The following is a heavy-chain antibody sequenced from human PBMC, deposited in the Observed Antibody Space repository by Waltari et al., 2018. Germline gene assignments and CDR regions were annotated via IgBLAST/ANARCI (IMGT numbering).Heavy chain of an antibody. CDR1: GYTLTELS. J-gene: IGHJ4*02. CDR2: FGPEHGET. Sequence: QVQLVQSGAAVKKPGASVKVSCTVSGYTLTELSMHWVRQAPGKGLEWMGGFGPEHGETIYAQKCQGRVTMTDDTSKDTAYMELSSMRSEDTAVYYCATGRFRGYSSGWYGYWGQGTLVTVSS. D-gene: IGHD6-19*01. CDR3: ATGRFRGYSSGWYGY. V-gene: IGHV1-24*01.